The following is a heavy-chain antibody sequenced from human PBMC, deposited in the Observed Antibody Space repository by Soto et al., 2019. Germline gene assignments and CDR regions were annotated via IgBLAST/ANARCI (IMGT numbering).Heavy chain of an antibody. V-gene: IGHV3-30*18. CDR2: ISYDGSNK. D-gene: IGHD3-22*01. J-gene: IGHJ4*02. CDR1: GFTFSSYG. CDR3: AKDGGYYTRRDYFDY. Sequence: QVQLVESGGGVVQPGRSLRLSCAASGFTFSSYGMHWVRQAPGKGLEWVAVISYDGSNKYYADSVKGRFTISRDNSKNTLYLQMNSLRAEDTAVYYCAKDGGYYTRRDYFDYWGQGTLVTVSS.